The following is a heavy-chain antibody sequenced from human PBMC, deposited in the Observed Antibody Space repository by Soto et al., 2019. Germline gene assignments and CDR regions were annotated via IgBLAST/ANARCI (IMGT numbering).Heavy chain of an antibody. J-gene: IGHJ4*02. CDR1: GFTFSSYA. Sequence: EVQLLESGGGLVQPGGSLRLSCAASGFTFSSYAMSWVRQAPGQGLEWVSAISGSGGSTYYADSVKGRFTISRDNSKNTLYLQMNSLRAEDTAVYYCAKSQAATPQLNDYWGQGTLVTVSS. CDR3: AKSQAATPQLNDY. V-gene: IGHV3-23*01. D-gene: IGHD2-15*01. CDR2: ISGSGGST.